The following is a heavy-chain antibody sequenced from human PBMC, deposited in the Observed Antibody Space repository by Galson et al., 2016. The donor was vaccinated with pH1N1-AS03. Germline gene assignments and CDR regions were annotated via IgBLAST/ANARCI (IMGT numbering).Heavy chain of an antibody. CDR1: GGDFRSFA. CDR3: ARFGGNFDVWRGRFYYGMDV. J-gene: IGHJ6*02. V-gene: IGHV1-69*13. D-gene: IGHD3-3*01. Sequence: SVKVSCKASGGDFRSFAINWMRQAPGQGLEWMGGIIPSLSTPVYAQQFQGRVSITADDSTYTVFMEVNRLTSEDTAVYYCARFGGNFDVWRGRFYYGMDVWGQGTTVKVSS. CDR2: IIPSLSTP.